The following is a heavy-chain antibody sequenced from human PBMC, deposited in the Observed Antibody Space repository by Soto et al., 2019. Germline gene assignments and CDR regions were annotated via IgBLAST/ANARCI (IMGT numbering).Heavy chain of an antibody. D-gene: IGHD2-15*01. Sequence: ASVKVSCKTSGYIFTDYHMHWVRQAPGQGLEWMGWINPNTGGTNFAQKFQGRVTMTRDTSITTAYMELSRLRSDDTAVSYCVREGGYCSGGTCAFDYWGQGTLVTVSS. CDR2: INPNTGGT. V-gene: IGHV1-2*02. J-gene: IGHJ4*02. CDR1: GYIFTDYH. CDR3: VREGGYCSGGTCAFDY.